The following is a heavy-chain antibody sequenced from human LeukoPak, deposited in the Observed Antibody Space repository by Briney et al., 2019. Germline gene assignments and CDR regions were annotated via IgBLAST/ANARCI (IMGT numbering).Heavy chain of an antibody. CDR1: GYTFTSYD. CDR3: ARSIIGVLRFLEWLPKYYYYYYMDV. CDR2: LNPNSGNT. J-gene: IGHJ6*03. V-gene: IGHV1-8*03. D-gene: IGHD3-3*01. Sequence: GASVKVSCKASGYTFTSYDINWGRQATGQGLEWMGWLNPNSGNTGYAQKFQGRVTITTNTSISTAYMELSSLRSEDTAVYYCARSIIGVLRFLEWLPKYYYYYYMDVWGKGTTVTVSS.